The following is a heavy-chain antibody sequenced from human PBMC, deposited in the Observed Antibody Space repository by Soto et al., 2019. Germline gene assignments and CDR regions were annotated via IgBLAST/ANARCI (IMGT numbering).Heavy chain of an antibody. D-gene: IGHD3-22*01. Sequence: PSETLSLTCAVYGGSFSGYYWSWVRQPPGKGLEWIGEINHSGSTNYNPSLKSRVTISVDTSKNQFSLKLSSVTAADTAVYYCAREPLTDYYDSSGYKPGWGQGTLVTVSS. CDR3: AREPLTDYYDSSGYKPG. CDR1: GGSFSGYY. CDR2: INHSGST. V-gene: IGHV4-34*01. J-gene: IGHJ4*02.